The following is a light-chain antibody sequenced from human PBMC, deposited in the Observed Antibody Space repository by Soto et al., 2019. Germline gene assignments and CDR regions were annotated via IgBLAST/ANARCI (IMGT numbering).Light chain of an antibody. CDR1: SRDIGAYNL. CDR3: LSYADTAYV. Sequence: QSVLTQPASLSGSPGQSITISCSGTSRDIGAYNLVSWYQQLPGKAPKLLIYEVRSRPSGISYRFSGSKSGTTASLTISSLLPEDEADYYCLSYADTAYVFGTGTKVTVL. J-gene: IGLJ1*01. V-gene: IGLV2-14*01. CDR2: EVR.